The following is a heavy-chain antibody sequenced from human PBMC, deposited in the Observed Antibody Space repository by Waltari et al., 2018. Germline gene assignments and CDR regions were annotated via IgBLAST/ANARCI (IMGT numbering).Heavy chain of an antibody. CDR1: GYTFTGFF. CDR2: INPNSGGT. J-gene: IGHJ3*02. CDR3: ARDFYDSRGNGAFDI. V-gene: IGHV1-2*02. Sequence: QVQLVQSGAEVTKPGASVNVSCKASGYTFTGFFIPWVRQAPGQGLEWMVWINPNSGGTKYAQKLQGRLSLTRDSSISSVFMELGRLGSDDTAIYYCARDFYDSRGNGAFDIWGQGTMLTVSS. D-gene: IGHD3-22*01.